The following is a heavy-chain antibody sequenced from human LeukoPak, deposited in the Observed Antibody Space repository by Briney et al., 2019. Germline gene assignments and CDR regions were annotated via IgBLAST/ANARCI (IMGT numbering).Heavy chain of an antibody. D-gene: IGHD1-26*01. J-gene: IGHJ4*02. Sequence: SETLSLTCTVSGFSLSSGYYWGWIRQPPGKGLEWIGSIFHTGSTYYNPSLKSRVTISVDTSKNQFSLKLTSVTAADTAMYYCARDIVGATHDYWGQGTLVTVSS. CDR3: ARDIVGATHDY. CDR1: GFSLSSGYY. V-gene: IGHV4-38-2*02. CDR2: IFHTGST.